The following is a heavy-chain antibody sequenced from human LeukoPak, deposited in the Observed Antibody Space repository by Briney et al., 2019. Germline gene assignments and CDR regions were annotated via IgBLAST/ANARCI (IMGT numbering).Heavy chain of an antibody. V-gene: IGHV3-20*01. CDR1: GFIFSTYS. J-gene: IGHJ4*02. D-gene: IGHD1-26*01. CDR2: INRNGDST. Sequence: GGSLRLSCSASGFIFSTYSMNWVRQAPGKGLEWVSGINRNGDSTGYADFVKGRFTISRDNAKNSLYLQMNSLRVDDTALYHCARKGLGGELGGFDSWGQGTLVTVSS. CDR3: ARKGLGGELGGFDS.